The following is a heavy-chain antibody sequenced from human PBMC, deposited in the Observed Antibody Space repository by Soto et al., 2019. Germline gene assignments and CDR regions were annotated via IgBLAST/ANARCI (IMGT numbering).Heavy chain of an antibody. J-gene: IGHJ5*02. D-gene: IGHD3-3*01. CDR2: FYYSGST. Sequence: QLQLQESGPGLVKPSETLSLTCTVSGGSISRSGYYWGWIRQPPGKGLEWIGSFYYSGSTYYNPSLKSRVPLFVDTSKNQFSLKLSSVTAADTAVYYCARQRDFWSGSLFDPWGQGTLVTVSS. CDR3: ARQRDFWSGSLFDP. V-gene: IGHV4-39*01. CDR1: GGSISRSGYY.